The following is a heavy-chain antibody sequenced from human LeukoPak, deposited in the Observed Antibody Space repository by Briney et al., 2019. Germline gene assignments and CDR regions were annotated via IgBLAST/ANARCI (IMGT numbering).Heavy chain of an antibody. J-gene: IGHJ3*02. CDR1: GFSFSRDS. CDR3: ASRQAFDI. V-gene: IGHV3-48*04. CDR2: ISYDSMIK. Sequence: PGGSLRLSCVASGFSFSRDSMNWVSQAPGKGLEWISYISYDSMIKYYADSVKGRFTISRDNAKNSLYLQMNSVRAKDTAVYYCASRQAFDIWGQETMVTVSS.